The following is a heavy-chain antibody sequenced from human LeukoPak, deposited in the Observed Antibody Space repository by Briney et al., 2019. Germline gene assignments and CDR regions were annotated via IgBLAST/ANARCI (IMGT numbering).Heavy chain of an antibody. Sequence: GASVKVSCKASGYTFTGYYMHWVRQAPGQGLEWMGWIRPNSGGTNYAQMYQGRVTMTRDTSITTAYMELSRLRSGDTAVYYCATIHASYANFDYWGQGTLVTVSS. D-gene: IGHD5-18*01. CDR1: GYTFTGYY. V-gene: IGHV1-2*02. CDR3: ATIHASYANFDY. J-gene: IGHJ4*02. CDR2: IRPNSGGT.